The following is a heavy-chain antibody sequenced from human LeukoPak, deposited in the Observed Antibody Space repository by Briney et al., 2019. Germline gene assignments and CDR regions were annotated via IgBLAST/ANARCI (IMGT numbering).Heavy chain of an antibody. J-gene: IGHJ5*02. CDR1: GYTLTELS. CDR3: VRFAAGPDPYYP. V-gene: IGHV1-24*01. D-gene: IGHD6-25*01. Sequence: GASVKVSCKVSGYTLTELSMHWVRQAPGKGLEWMGGFDPEDGETIYARNFQGRVTMTEDTSTDTAYMELNNLTSEDTAVYYCVRFAAGPDPYYPWGQGTLVTVSS. CDR2: FDPEDGET.